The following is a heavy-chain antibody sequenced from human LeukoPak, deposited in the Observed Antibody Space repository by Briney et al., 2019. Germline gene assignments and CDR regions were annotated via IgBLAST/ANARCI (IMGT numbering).Heavy chain of an antibody. Sequence: SETLSLTCTVSGGSISYYYWSWIRQPPGKGLEWIGEINHSGSTNYDPSLKSRVTISVDTSKNQFSLKLSSVTAADTAVYYCARRKLGWFYFDYWGQGTLVTVSS. CDR2: INHSGST. CDR3: ARRKLGWFYFDY. J-gene: IGHJ4*02. V-gene: IGHV4-34*01. CDR1: GGSISYYY. D-gene: IGHD2-15*01.